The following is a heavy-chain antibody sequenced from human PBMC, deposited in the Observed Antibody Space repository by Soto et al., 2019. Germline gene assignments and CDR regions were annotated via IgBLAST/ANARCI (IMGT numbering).Heavy chain of an antibody. CDR3: ARHPDFWSGYDGY. V-gene: IGHV5-10-1*01. CDR1: GYSFTSYW. Sequence: GESLKLSCKGSGYSFTSYWISWVRQMPGKGLEWMGRIDPSDSYTNYSPSFQGHVTISADKSISTAYLQWSSLKASDTAMYYCARHPDFWSGYDGYWGQGTLVTVSS. CDR2: IDPSDSYT. D-gene: IGHD3-3*01. J-gene: IGHJ4*02.